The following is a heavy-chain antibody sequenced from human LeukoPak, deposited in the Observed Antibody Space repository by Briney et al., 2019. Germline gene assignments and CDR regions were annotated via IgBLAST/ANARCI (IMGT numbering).Heavy chain of an antibody. CDR3: ARVQAAALDY. D-gene: IGHD6-13*01. J-gene: IGHJ4*02. CDR2: MNPNRGNT. CDR1: GYTFTSYD. V-gene: IGHV1-8*01. Sequence: ASVKVSCKASGYTFTSYDINWVRQATGQGLEWMGWMNPNRGNTGYAQKFQGRVTITRNTSISTAYMELSSLRSEDTAVYYCARVQAAALDYWGQGTLVTVSS.